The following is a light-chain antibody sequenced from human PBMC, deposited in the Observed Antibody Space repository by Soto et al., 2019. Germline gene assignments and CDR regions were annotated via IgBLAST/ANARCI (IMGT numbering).Light chain of an antibody. J-gene: IGKJ5*01. CDR1: QTVSRN. V-gene: IGKV3-15*01. CDR2: DIS. Sequence: VMTQSPATLSVSPGERATLSCRASQTVSRNLAWYQQRPGQAPRLLIYDISNRAAGVPARFSGIGSETEFTPTIRSMKSEDFAVDVCQPYNNWPSFGQGTRLEIK. CDR3: QPYNNWPS.